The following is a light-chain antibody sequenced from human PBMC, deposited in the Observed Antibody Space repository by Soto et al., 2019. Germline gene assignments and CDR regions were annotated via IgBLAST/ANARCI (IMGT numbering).Light chain of an antibody. Sequence: DIQMTQSPLTLSASVGDRVTITCRASQTISRWLAWYQQKPGKAPKLLIYRASSLDSGVPSRFSGSGSGTKFTLTISSLQSDDSATYYCQQYQTWTFGQGTKVEIK. J-gene: IGKJ1*01. CDR1: QTISRW. CDR3: QQYQTWT. CDR2: RAS. V-gene: IGKV1-5*03.